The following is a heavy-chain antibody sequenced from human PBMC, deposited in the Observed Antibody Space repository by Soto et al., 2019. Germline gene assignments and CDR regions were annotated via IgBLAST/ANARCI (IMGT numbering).Heavy chain of an antibody. CDR1: GFTFSDYA. J-gene: IGHJ4*02. CDR2: VSHDGRNT. Sequence: VQLVESGGGVVQPGRSLRLSCAASGFTFSDYAMHWVRQAPGKGLEWVAGVSHDGRNTHYPDSVKGRFTISSDSYKNRVSLELPSLGPEETAVYCCAKGGRQWLVTSDFNYWCQGDLVTFSS. D-gene: IGHD6-19*01. CDR3: AKGGRQWLVTSDFNY. V-gene: IGHV3-30*18.